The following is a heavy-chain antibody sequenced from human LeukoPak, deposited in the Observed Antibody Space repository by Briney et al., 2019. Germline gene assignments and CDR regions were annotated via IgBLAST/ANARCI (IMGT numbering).Heavy chain of an antibody. V-gene: IGHV4-59*01. J-gene: IGHJ4*02. CDR2: INYSGST. CDR1: GGSINSFY. D-gene: IGHD5-24*01. Sequence: SETLSLTCTVSGGSINSFYWSWIRQPPGQGLEWIGYINYSGSTNYNPSLKSRVTLSVDTSKKQFALNLTSVTAADTAVYYCASAVSTWLKSGFDYWGQGTLVTVSS. CDR3: ASAVSTWLKSGFDY.